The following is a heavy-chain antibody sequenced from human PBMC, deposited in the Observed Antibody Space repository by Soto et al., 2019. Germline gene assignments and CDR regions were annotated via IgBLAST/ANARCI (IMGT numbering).Heavy chain of an antibody. D-gene: IGHD6-19*01. Sequence: GGSLRLSCAASGFTFSSYSMNWVRQAPGKGLEWVSYISSSSSTIYYADSVKGRFTISRDNAKNSLYLQMNSLRAEDTAVYYCARDPIRFPPHIAVAGTRWFDPWGQGTLVTVSS. J-gene: IGHJ5*02. V-gene: IGHV3-48*01. CDR1: GFTFSSYS. CDR3: ARDPIRFPPHIAVAGTRWFDP. CDR2: ISSSSSTI.